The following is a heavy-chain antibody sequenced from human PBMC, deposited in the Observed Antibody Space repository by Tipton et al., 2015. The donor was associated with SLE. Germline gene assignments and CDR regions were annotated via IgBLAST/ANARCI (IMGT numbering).Heavy chain of an antibody. J-gene: IGHJ3*02. CDR2: ISSSGSTI. D-gene: IGHD6-13*01. Sequence: GSLRLSCAASGFIFSDYYMSWIRQAPGKGLERLSYISSSGSTIYYADSLKGRFTISRDNAKNSLYLQMNSLRAEDTAVYYCARGIIAAAYDAFDIWGQGTMVTVSS. CDR1: GFIFSDYY. V-gene: IGHV3-11*04. CDR3: ARGIIAAAYDAFDI.